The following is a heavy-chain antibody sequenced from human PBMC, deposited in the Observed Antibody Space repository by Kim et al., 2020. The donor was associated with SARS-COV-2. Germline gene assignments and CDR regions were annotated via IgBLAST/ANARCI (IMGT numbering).Heavy chain of an antibody. V-gene: IGHV4-59*08. D-gene: IGHD3-16*01. Sequence: NPSRNSEVTITADTSKNQFILKQTAVTAADTAMYYCARQYLREKAPLDCWGQGTLVTVSS. J-gene: IGHJ4*02. CDR3: ARQYLREKAPLDC.